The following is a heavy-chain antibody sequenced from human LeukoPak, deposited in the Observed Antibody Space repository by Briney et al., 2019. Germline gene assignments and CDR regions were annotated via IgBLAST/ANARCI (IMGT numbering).Heavy chain of an antibody. D-gene: IGHD3-22*01. CDR2: ISGSGGST. CDR3: AKDDYYDSSGYRGYFDY. Sequence: GGSLRLSCAASGFTFSSYDMTWVRQAPGKGLEWVSAISGSGGSTYYADSVKGRFTISRDNSKNTLYLQMNSLRAEDTAVYYCAKDDYYDSSGYRGYFDYWGQGTLVTVSS. CDR1: GFTFSSYD. V-gene: IGHV3-23*01. J-gene: IGHJ4*02.